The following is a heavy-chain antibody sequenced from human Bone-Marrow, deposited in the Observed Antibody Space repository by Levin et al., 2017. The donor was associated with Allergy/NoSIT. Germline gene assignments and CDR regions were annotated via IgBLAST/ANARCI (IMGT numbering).Heavy chain of an antibody. D-gene: IGHD6-19*01. Sequence: GGSLRLSCAASGFTFDDYGMSWVRQAPGKGLEWVSGINWNGGSTGYADSVKGRFTISRDNAKNSLYLQMNSLRAEDTALYHCARDGIGVAGTYYYYGMDVWGQGTTVTVSS. CDR3: ARDGIGVAGTYYYYGMDV. CDR2: INWNGGST. CDR1: GFTFDDYG. V-gene: IGHV3-20*01. J-gene: IGHJ6*02.